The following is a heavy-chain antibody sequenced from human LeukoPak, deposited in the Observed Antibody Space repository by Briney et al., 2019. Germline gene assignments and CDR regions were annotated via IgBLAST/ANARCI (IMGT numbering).Heavy chain of an antibody. CDR2: ISYDGSNK. D-gene: IGHD6-19*01. Sequence: GGSLRLSCAAFGFTFSSYAMHWVRQAPGKGLEWVAVISYDGSNKYYADSVKGRFTISRDNSKNSLYLQMNSLRDEDTAVYYCARDGPPWYSSLFQHWGQGTLVTVSS. CDR1: GFTFSSYA. CDR3: ARDGPPWYSSLFQH. J-gene: IGHJ1*01. V-gene: IGHV3-30-3*01.